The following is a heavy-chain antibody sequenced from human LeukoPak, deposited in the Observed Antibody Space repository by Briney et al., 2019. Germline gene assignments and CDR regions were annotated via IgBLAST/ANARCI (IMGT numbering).Heavy chain of an antibody. CDR1: GGSISSYY. CDR3: ARGYHDSSDESFDY. Sequence: SETLSLTCTVSGGSISSYYWSWTRQPPGKGLEWIGYIYYSGSTNYNPSLKSRVTISVDTSKNQFSLKLSSVTAADTAVYYCARGYHDSSDESFDYWGQGTLVTVSS. V-gene: IGHV4-59*01. J-gene: IGHJ4*02. D-gene: IGHD3-22*01. CDR2: IYYSGST.